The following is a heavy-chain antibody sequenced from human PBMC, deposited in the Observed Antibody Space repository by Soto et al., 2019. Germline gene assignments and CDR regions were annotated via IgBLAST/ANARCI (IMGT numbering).Heavy chain of an antibody. D-gene: IGHD5-12*01. Sequence: QVHLVKSGAEVKKPGSSVKVSCKASGGTFSSFALSWVRQAPGHGPEWMGGIIPIFGTGHYAQRFRDRVTITADESTSTAYMELSSLRSEDTAIYYCATSKVGYSYGSPFDYWGQGTLVTVSS. CDR1: GGTFSSFA. J-gene: IGHJ4*02. CDR3: ATSKVGYSYGSPFDY. V-gene: IGHV1-69*01. CDR2: IIPIFGTG.